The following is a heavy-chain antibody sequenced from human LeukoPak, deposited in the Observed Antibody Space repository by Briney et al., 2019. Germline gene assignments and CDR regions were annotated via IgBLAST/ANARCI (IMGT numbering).Heavy chain of an antibody. CDR1: GFTLSSYS. Sequence: GGSLRLSCVVSGFTLSSYSMNWVRQAPGKGLEWVSCISSSSIYIYDADSVKGRFTISRDNAKNSLYLQMNSLRAEDTAVYYCARHLSGVSGYTYGRGIDYWGQGTLVTVSS. J-gene: IGHJ4*02. D-gene: IGHD5-18*01. CDR3: ARHLSGVSGYTYGRGIDY. V-gene: IGHV3-21*01. CDR2: ISSSSIYI.